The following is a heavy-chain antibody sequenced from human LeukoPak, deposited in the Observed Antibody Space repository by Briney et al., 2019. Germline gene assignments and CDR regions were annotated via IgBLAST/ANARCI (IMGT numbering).Heavy chain of an antibody. CDR2: MSETGSRQ. J-gene: IGHJ4*02. D-gene: IGHD5-18*01. CDR1: GFTFSSFS. CDR3: ARATSEDTALDY. V-gene: IGHV3-21*06. Sequence: GGSLRLSCAASGFTFSSFSMNWVRQAPGMGLEWVSSMSETGSRQFYTDSVKGRFSISRDNAKNSVYLHLNSLKVEDTAIYYCARATSEDTALDYWGQGTLVTVS.